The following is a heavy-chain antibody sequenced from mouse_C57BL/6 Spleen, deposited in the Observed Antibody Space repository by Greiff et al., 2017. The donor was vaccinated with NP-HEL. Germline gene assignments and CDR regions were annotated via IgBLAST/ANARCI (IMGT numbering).Heavy chain of an antibody. CDR2: IYPGDGDT. V-gene: IGHV1-82*01. Sequence: QVQLQQSGPELVKPGASVKISCKASGYAFSSSWMNWVKQRPGKGLEWIGRIYPGDGDTNYNGKFKGKATLTADKSSSTAYMQLSSLTTEDSAIYYCAREGSSQYFDVWGTGTTVTVSS. D-gene: IGHD1-1*01. CDR3: AREGSSQYFDV. CDR1: GYAFSSSW. J-gene: IGHJ1*03.